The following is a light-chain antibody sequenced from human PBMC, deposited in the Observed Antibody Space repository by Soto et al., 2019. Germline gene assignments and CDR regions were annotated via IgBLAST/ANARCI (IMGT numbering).Light chain of an antibody. CDR1: QSLVHRDGNTY. V-gene: IGKV2-24*01. CDR2: KIS. J-gene: IGKJ4*01. CDR3: MQITPFPFP. Sequence: DIVMTQTPLSSPVTLGQPASISCRSSQSLVHRDGNTYLSWLQQRPGQPPRLLIYKISKRFSGVPNRFSGSGAGTDFTLKISRVEAEDVGIYYCMQITPFPFPFGGGTRVEFK.